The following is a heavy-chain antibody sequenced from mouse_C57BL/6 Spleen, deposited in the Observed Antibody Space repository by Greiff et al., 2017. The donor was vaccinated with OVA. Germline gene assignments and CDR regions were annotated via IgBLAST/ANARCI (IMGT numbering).Heavy chain of an antibody. CDR1: GFTFTDYY. CDR2: IRNKANGYTT. V-gene: IGHV7-3*01. Sequence: EVQLVESGGGLVQPGGSLSLSCAASGFTFTDYYMSWVRQPPGKALEWLGFIRNKANGYTTEYSASVKGRFTISREKSKSILYLHMNTLSAEVSATYYWATYPLYYDGRCYAIDYWGQGTSVTVSS. J-gene: IGHJ4*01. D-gene: IGHD1-1*01. CDR3: ATYPLYYDGRCYAIDY.